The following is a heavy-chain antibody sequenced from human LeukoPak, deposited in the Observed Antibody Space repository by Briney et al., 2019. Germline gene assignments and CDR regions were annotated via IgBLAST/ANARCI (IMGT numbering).Heavy chain of an antibody. CDR1: GYTFTGYY. Sequence: ASVKVSCKASGYTFTGYYMHWVRQAPGQGLEWMGIINPSGGSTSYAQKFQGRVTMTRDMSTSTVYMELSSLRSEDTAVYYCARGSHCSGGSCYYYMDVWGKGTTVTVSS. CDR2: INPSGGST. CDR3: ARGSHCSGGSCYYYMDV. V-gene: IGHV1-46*01. J-gene: IGHJ6*03. D-gene: IGHD2-15*01.